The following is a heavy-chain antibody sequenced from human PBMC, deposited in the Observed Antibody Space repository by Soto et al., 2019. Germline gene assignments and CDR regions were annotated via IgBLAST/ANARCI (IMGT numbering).Heavy chain of an antibody. CDR3: ARDPRYDRVVVPAAARRNYYYYYYMDV. V-gene: IGHV1-18*01. CDR1: GYTFTSYG. J-gene: IGHJ6*03. CDR2: ISAYNGNT. Sequence: GASVKVSCKASGYTFTSYGISWVRQAPGQGLEWMGWISAYNGNTNYAQKLQGRVTMTTDTSTSTAYMELRSLRSDDTAVYYCARDPRYDRVVVPAAARRNYYYYYYMDVWGKGTTVTVSS. D-gene: IGHD2-2*01.